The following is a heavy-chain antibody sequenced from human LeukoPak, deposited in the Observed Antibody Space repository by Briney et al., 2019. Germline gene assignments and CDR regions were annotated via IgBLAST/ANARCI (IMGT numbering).Heavy chain of an antibody. CDR1: GFTVDSNY. V-gene: IGHV3-53*01. CDR2: IYTGGNT. Sequence: EAGGSLRPSCAASGFTVDSNYLSWVRQAPGKGLEWVSTIYTGGNTYYAASVKGRFTISRDFSKNTVFLHMNSLRAEDTAMYYCARGDDSGYYDYFDYWGQGALVTVSS. D-gene: IGHD3-22*01. CDR3: ARGDDSGYYDYFDY. J-gene: IGHJ4*02.